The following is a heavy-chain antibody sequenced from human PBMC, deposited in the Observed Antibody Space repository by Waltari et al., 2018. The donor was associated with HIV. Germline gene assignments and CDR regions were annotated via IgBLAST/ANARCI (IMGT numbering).Heavy chain of an antibody. J-gene: IGHJ4*02. D-gene: IGHD6-19*01. CDR2: INHSGST. Sequence: QVQLQQWGAGLLKPSETLSLTCAVYGGSFSGYYWSWIRQPPGKGLEWIGEINHSGSTNYNPSLKSRVTISVDTSKNQFSLKLSSVTAADTAVYYCARASGIAVAGFDYWGQGTLVTVSS. CDR3: ARASGIAVAGFDY. V-gene: IGHV4-34*01. CDR1: GGSFSGYY.